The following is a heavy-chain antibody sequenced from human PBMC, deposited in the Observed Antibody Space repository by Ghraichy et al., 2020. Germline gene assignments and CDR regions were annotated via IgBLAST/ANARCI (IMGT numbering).Heavy chain of an antibody. Sequence: GGSLRLSCAASGFTFSSYSMNWVRQAPGKGLEWVSYISSSSRTIYYADSVKDRFTISRDNAKNSLYLQMNSLRAEDTAVYYCTRSYCSGGSCYSCSDYWGQGTLVTVSS. CDR3: TRSYCSGGSCYSCSDY. D-gene: IGHD2-15*01. CDR1: GFTFSSYS. CDR2: ISSSSRTI. V-gene: IGHV3-48*04. J-gene: IGHJ4*02.